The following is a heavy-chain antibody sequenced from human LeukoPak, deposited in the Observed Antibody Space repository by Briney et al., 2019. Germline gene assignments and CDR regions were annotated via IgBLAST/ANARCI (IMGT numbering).Heavy chain of an antibody. CDR2: ISGSGGST. V-gene: IGHV3-23*01. CDR1: GGSFSGYY. J-gene: IGHJ3*02. D-gene: IGHD6-19*01. Sequence: ETLSLTCAVYGGSFSGYYWSWIRQPPGKGLEWVSAISGSGGSTYYADSVKGRFTISRDNSKNTLYLQMHSLRVEDTAEYYCAAQWLVLGAFDIWGQGTMVTVSS. CDR3: AAQWLVLGAFDI.